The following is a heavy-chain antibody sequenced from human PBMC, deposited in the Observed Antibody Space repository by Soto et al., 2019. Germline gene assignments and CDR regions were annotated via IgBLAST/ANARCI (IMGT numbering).Heavy chain of an antibody. D-gene: IGHD3-3*01. J-gene: IGHJ4*03. V-gene: IGHV1-2*02. Sequence: GASVKVSCQASGYTFTGYYMHWVRQAPGQGLEWMGWINPNSGGTNYAQKFQGRVTMTRDTSISTAYMELSRLRSDDTAMYYCARAVLRFLEWPQYDYWGQGTVVTVSS. CDR3: ARAVLRFLEWPQYDY. CDR1: GYTFTGYY. CDR2: INPNSGGT.